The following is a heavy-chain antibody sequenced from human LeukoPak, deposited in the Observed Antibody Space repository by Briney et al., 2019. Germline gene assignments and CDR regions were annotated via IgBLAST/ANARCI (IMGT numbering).Heavy chain of an antibody. CDR2: FRITGST. CDR1: GGSISSYY. V-gene: IGHV4-4*07. J-gene: IGHJ4*02. D-gene: IGHD3-10*01. CDR3: ASMSQPSGSFDL. Sequence: SETLSLTCTVSGGSISSYYWSWIRQPAGKGLEWIGRFRITGSTTYNPSLKSRVSISVDTSRNQFSLKLRSVTAADTAVYYCASMSQPSGSFDLWGQGTLVTVSS.